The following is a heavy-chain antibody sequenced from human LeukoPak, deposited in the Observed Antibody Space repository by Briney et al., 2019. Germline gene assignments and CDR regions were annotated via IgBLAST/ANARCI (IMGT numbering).Heavy chain of an antibody. J-gene: IGHJ4*02. D-gene: IGHD4-17*01. CDR2: IYHSGST. V-gene: IGHV4-4*02. CDR3: AREDYGDALFDY. CDR1: GGSISSSNW. Sequence: SETLSLTCAVSGGSISSSNWWSWVRQPPGKGLEWIGEIYHSGSTNYNPSLKSRVTMSVDTSKNQFSLKLSSVTAADTAVYYCAREDYGDALFDYWGQGTLVTVSS.